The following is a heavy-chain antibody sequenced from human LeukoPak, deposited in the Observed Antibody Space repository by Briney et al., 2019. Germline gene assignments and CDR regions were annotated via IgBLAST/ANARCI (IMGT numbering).Heavy chain of an antibody. CDR1: GFTFSSYG. D-gene: IGHD3-22*01. CDR3: AKDEDYDSSGSSVD. Sequence: GRSLRLSCAASGFTFSSYGMHWVRQALGKGLEWVAVIWYDGSNKYYADSVKGRFTISRDNSKSTLYLQMNSLRAGDTAVYYCAKDEDYDSSGSSVDWGRGTLVTVSS. J-gene: IGHJ4*02. V-gene: IGHV3-33*06. CDR2: IWYDGSNK.